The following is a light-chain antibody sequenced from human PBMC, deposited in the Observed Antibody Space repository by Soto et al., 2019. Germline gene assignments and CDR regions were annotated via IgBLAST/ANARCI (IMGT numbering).Light chain of an antibody. CDR1: SXDVGGYNF. Sequence: QSALTQPASVSGXXXXSXXXXXTGTSXDVGGYNFVSWYKQNPDKAPKLMIYDVTNRPSGVSNRCSGSKSGNTASLTISGLQAEDEADYYCSSYTSISTYVFGTGTKVTVL. CDR2: DVT. V-gene: IGLV2-14*01. J-gene: IGLJ1*01. CDR3: SSYTSISTYV.